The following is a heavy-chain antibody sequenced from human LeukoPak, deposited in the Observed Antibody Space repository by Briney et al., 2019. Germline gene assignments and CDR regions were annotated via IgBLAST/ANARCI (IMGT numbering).Heavy chain of an antibody. D-gene: IGHD2-21*01. CDR1: GYTFTGYY. CDR3: ARAPVTSCRGVYCYPFDY. Sequence: EASVKVSCKASGYTFTGYYMHWVRQAPGQGLEWMGWINPNSGGTNYAQKFQGRVTMTRDTSISTAYMELSRLRSDDAAVYYCARAPVTSCRGVYCYPFDYWGQGTLVTVSS. V-gene: IGHV1-2*02. J-gene: IGHJ4*02. CDR2: INPNSGGT.